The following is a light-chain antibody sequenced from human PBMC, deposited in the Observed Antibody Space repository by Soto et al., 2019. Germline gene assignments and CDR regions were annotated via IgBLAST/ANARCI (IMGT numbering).Light chain of an antibody. J-gene: IGLJ1*01. CDR1: SSNIGAGYD. Sequence: QSVLTQPPSVSGAPGQRVTISCTGSSSNIGAGYDVHWYQQLPGTAPKILIYVHSNRPSGVPDRFSGSTSGTSASLAITGLQAEDEADSYCQSYDDSLSGYVFGTGTKLTVL. CDR3: QSYDDSLSGYV. V-gene: IGLV1-40*01. CDR2: VHS.